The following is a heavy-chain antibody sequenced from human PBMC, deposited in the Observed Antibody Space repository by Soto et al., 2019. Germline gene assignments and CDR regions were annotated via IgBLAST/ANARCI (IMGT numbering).Heavy chain of an antibody. Sequence: SETLSLTCAVSGGSISSDDWWTWVRQTPGKGLEWIGEIYHSGTTSYNPSLMSRVTIAVDKAKSQFSLRLDSVTAADTAVYYCARSDCYGVCRGKWLDRWGQGTLVTVSS. D-gene: IGHD2-21*02. CDR3: ARSDCYGVCRGKWLDR. V-gene: IGHV4-4*02. J-gene: IGHJ5*02. CDR1: GGSISSDDW. CDR2: IYHSGTT.